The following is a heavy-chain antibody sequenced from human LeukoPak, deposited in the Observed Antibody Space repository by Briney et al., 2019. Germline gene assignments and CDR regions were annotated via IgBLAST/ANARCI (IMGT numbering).Heavy chain of an antibody. J-gene: IGHJ5*02. CDR3: AREVYAGNWFDP. Sequence: GGSLRLSCAASGFTFSTCAMHWVRQAPGKGLEYVAAISGNGDSTYYANSVRGRFTISRDNSKNTLYLQMGSLRPEDMAVYYCAREVYAGNWFDPWGQGTLVTVSS. CDR1: GFTFSTCA. CDR2: ISGNGDST. V-gene: IGHV3-64*01. D-gene: IGHD2-8*01.